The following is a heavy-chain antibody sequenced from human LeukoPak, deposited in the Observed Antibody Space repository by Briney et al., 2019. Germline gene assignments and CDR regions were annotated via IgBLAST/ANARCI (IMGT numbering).Heavy chain of an antibody. CDR3: ARVHRYDFWSGADYYYYYMDV. Sequence: SETLSLTCTVSGGSISSYYWSWIRQPAGKGLEWIGRIYTSGSTNYNPSLKSRVTMSVDTSKNRFSLKLSSVTAADTAVYYCARVHRYDFWSGADYYYYYMDVWGKGTTVTVSS. D-gene: IGHD3-3*01. V-gene: IGHV4-4*07. J-gene: IGHJ6*03. CDR2: IYTSGST. CDR1: GGSISSYY.